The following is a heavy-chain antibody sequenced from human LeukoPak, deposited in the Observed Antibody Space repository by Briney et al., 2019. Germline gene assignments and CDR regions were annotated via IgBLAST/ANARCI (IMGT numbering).Heavy chain of an antibody. J-gene: IGHJ3*02. CDR2: IYYSGST. CDR3: ARCVLGYDSSGYYGNDAFDI. V-gene: IGHV4-30-4*01. Sequence: SETLSLTCTVSGGSISSGDYYWSWIRQPPGKGLEWIGYIYYSGSTYYNPSLKSRVTISVDTSKNQFSLKLSSVTAADTAVYYCARCVLGYDSSGYYGNDAFDIWGQGTMVAVSS. D-gene: IGHD3-22*01. CDR1: GGSISSGDYY.